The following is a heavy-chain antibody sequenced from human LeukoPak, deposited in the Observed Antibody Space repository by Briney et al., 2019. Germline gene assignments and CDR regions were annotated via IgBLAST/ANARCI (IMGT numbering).Heavy chain of an antibody. CDR2: ISSSSRYT. CDR3: ARDHRSSDRLKYFDL. Sequence: GRSLTLARAVSGPSFSSYCMDCVRQAPGEWLGWVSSISSSSRYTYYADSVEGRFTISRDNGKNSLYLQLNSLRAEDTAVYYCARDHRSSDRLKYFDLWGRGNLVTVSS. CDR1: GPSFSSYC. J-gene: IGHJ2*01. V-gene: IGHV3-21*01. D-gene: IGHD6-13*01.